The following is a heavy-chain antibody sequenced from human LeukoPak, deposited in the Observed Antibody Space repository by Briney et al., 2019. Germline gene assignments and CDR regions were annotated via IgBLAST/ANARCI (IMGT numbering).Heavy chain of an antibody. D-gene: IGHD2-15*01. Sequence: SETLSLTCTVSGGSISSYYWSWIRQPPGKGLEWIGYIYYSGSTNYNPSLKSRVTISVDTSKNQFSLKLSSVTAADTAVYYCARLWEETSGSCSGGSCYSSDYYYGMDVWGQGTTVTVSS. J-gene: IGHJ6*02. CDR2: IYYSGST. V-gene: IGHV4-59*08. CDR1: GGSISSYY. CDR3: ARLWEETSGSCSGGSCYSSDYYYGMDV.